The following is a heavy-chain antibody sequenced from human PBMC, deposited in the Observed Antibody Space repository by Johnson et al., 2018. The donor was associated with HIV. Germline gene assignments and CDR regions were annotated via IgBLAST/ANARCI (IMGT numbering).Heavy chain of an antibody. CDR2: NWNGRST. CDR3: ARDHWDWVRATDAFAI. J-gene: IGHJ3*02. Sequence: EQLVESGGGLIQPGGSLRLSCAASGFTVSSNYMSWVRQAPGKGLEWVSGINWNGRSTGYADSVKGRFTISRDNARSSLYLQMNSLRAEETAVHYCARDHWDWVRATDAFAIWGQGTMVTVSS. V-gene: IGHV3-20*04. CDR1: GFTVSSNY. D-gene: IGHD3/OR15-3a*01.